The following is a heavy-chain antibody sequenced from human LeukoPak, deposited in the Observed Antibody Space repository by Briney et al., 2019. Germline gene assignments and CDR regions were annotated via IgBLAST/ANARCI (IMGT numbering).Heavy chain of an antibody. D-gene: IGHD6-19*01. CDR1: GFTFSSYG. CDR2: IWCDGSNK. CDR3: ARPVAVAGPKDYYYGMAV. Sequence: PGGSLXLSCAASGFTFSSYGMHWVRQAPGKGLEWVAVIWCDGSNKYYADSVKGRFTISRDNSKNTLYLQMNSLRAEDTAVYYCARPVAVAGPKDYYYGMAVWGQGTTVTVSS. V-gene: IGHV3-33*01. J-gene: IGHJ6*02.